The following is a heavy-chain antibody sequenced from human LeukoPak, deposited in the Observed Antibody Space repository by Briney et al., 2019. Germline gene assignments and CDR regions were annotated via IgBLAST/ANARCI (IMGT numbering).Heavy chain of an antibody. J-gene: IGHJ4*02. CDR1: GFTFSTSA. Sequence: GGSLRLSCAASGFTFSTSAMNWVRQAPGGGLEWVSSISPNGGAIFYAGSVRGRFIISRDNAKSSLFLQMNNLRAEDTALYFCASGIRERGFDSWGQGTLVTVSS. CDR2: ISPNGGAI. D-gene: IGHD1-1*01. CDR3: ASGIRERGFDS. V-gene: IGHV3-21*06.